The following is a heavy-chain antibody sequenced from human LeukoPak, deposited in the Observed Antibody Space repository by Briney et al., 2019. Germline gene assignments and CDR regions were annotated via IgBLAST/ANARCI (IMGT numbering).Heavy chain of an antibody. CDR2: ISGSGGST. Sequence: GGSLRLSCAASGFIFSSYAMSWVRQAPGKGLEWVSAISGSGGSTYYADSVKGRFTISRDNSKNTLYLQMNSLRAEDTAVYFCVRDGDAYNFDFWGQGVLVTVSS. J-gene: IGHJ4*02. CDR3: VRDGDAYNFDF. V-gene: IGHV3-23*01. D-gene: IGHD1-1*01. CDR1: GFIFSSYA.